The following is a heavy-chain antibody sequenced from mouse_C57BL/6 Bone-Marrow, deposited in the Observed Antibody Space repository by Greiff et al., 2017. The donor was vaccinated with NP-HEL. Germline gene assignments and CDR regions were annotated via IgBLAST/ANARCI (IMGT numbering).Heavy chain of an antibody. D-gene: IGHD2-5*01. V-gene: IGHV1-54*01. J-gene: IGHJ3*01. CDR2: INPGSGGT. CDR1: GYAFTNYL. Sequence: VQLQQSGAELVRPGTSVKVSCKASGYAFTNYLIEWVKQRPGQGLEWIGVINPGSGGTNYNEKFKGKATLTADKSSSTAYMQLSSLTSEDSAVSFCARDSNYGCAYWGQGTLVTVSA. CDR3: ARDSNYGCAY.